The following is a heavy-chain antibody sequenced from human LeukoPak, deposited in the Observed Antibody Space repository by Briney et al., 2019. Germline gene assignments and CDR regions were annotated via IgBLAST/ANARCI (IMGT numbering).Heavy chain of an antibody. V-gene: IGHV4-59*01. J-gene: IGHJ4*02. Sequence: SETLSLTCSVSGGSFGTNYWSWIRQVPGKGLEWIGYISYSGSSNYNPSLKSRVTISVDTSKTQFSLYLNSVTVADTAVYYCARAETHHFHGCSWRFGYWGQGTLVTGSS. D-gene: IGHD2/OR15-2a*01. CDR3: ARAETHHFHGCSWRFGY. CDR2: ISYSGSS. CDR1: GGSFGTNY.